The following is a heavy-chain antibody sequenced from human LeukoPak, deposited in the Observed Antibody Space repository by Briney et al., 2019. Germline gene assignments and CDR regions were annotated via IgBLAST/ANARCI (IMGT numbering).Heavy chain of an antibody. CDR1: CGSISRTIYY. CDR3: ARGGDLYYDFWSGHLAP. Sequence: SETLSLTCTVSCGSISRTIYYWGWIRPPPRKGLEWIGRIYCRGSTYYNPSLKSRVAISVDTSKNQFSLKLSSVTAADTAVYYCARGGDLYYDFWSGHLAPWGQGTLVTVSS. D-gene: IGHD3-3*01. V-gene: IGHV4-39*07. CDR2: IYCRGST. J-gene: IGHJ5*02.